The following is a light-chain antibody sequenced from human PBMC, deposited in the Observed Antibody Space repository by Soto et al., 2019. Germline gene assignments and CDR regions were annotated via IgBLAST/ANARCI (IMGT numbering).Light chain of an antibody. CDR2: GVS. CDR1: SSDVGGYNY. J-gene: IGLJ3*02. CDR3: CSYAGSYTWV. V-gene: IGLV2-11*01. Sequence: QSVLTQPRSVSGSPGQSVTISCSGTSSDVGGYNYVSWYQQDPGKAPKLMIYGVSKRPSGVPDRFSGSKSGNTASLTISGLQAEDEADYYCCSYAGSYTWVFGGGTKLTVL.